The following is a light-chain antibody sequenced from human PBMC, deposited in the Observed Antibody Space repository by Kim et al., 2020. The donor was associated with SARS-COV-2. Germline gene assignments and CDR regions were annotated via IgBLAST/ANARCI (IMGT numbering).Light chain of an antibody. Sequence: VIPGQTATITCSADKMGITFVSLYQVRPGQSPLLVISVVRQRPSWIPDRFSGANSGNTATLIIRETQVTDEADYYCLAWDRGSGVVFGGGTTLTVL. CDR1: KMGITF. CDR2: VVR. J-gene: IGLJ2*01. CDR3: LAWDRGSGVV. V-gene: IGLV3-1*01.